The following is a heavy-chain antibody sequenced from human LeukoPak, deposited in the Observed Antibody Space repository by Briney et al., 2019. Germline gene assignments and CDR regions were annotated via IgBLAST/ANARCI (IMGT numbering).Heavy chain of an antibody. CDR3: ARAHGPIFGVVIMGYYYYGMDV. Sequence: ASVKVSCKASGGTFSSYAISWVRQAPGRGLEWMGWISAYNGNTNYAQKLQGRVTMTTDTSTSTAYMELRSLRSDDTAVYYCARAHGPIFGVVIMGYYYYGMDVWGQGTTVTVSS. D-gene: IGHD3-3*01. J-gene: IGHJ6*02. CDR2: ISAYNGNT. V-gene: IGHV1-18*01. CDR1: GGTFSSYA.